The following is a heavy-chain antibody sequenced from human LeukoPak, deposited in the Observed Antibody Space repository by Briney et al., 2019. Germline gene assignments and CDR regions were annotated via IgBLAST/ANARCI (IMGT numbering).Heavy chain of an antibody. J-gene: IGHJ5*02. D-gene: IGHD2-2*01. Sequence: GESLKISCKASGYTFTSYGISWVRQAPGQGLEWMGWISAYNGNTNYAQKLQGRVTMTTDTSTSTAYMELRSLRSDDTAVYYCARDSTDQFDPWGQGTLVTVSS. CDR1: GYTFTSYG. V-gene: IGHV1-18*01. CDR3: ARDSTDQFDP. CDR2: ISAYNGNT.